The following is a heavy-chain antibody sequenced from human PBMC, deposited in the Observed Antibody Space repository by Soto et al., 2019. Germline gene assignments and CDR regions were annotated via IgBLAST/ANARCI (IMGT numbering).Heavy chain of an antibody. Sequence: CTVSGGSISSYYWSWIRQPPGKGLEWIGYIYYSGSTNYNPSLKSRVTISVDTSKNQFSLKLSSVTAADTAVSYCARELTCSGGSSHIDTTWFDPWGQGTLVTVSS. D-gene: IGHD2-15*01. CDR2: IYYSGST. J-gene: IGHJ5*02. CDR1: GGSISSYY. V-gene: IGHV4-59*01. CDR3: ARELTCSGGSSHIDTTWFDP.